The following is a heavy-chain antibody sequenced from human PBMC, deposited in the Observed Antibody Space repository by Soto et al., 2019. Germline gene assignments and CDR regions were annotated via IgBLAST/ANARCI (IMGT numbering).Heavy chain of an antibody. CDR3: TRGPRASSTGTGAH. CDR1: GFTFTTYW. J-gene: IGHJ4*02. V-gene: IGHV3-74*01. D-gene: IGHD1-1*01. Sequence: GGSLRLSCAASGFTFTTYWMHWVRQVPGKGLVWVSRINGDGSSTTYADSMKGRFTISRDNAKNTLYLQMNSLRAEDTAVYYCTRGPRASSTGTGAHWGQGTLVTVSS. CDR2: INGDGSST.